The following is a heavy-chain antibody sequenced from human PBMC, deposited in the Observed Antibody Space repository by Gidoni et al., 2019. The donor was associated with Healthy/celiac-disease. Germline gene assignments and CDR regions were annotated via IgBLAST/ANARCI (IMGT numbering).Heavy chain of an antibody. V-gene: IGHV4-39*01. CDR1: GGSISSSSYY. CDR3: ASPLPRYCSGGSCKDY. Sequence: QLQLQESGPGLVKPSETLSLTCTVSGGSISSSSYYWGWIRQPPGKGLEWIGSIDYSGSTYYNPSLKSRVTISVDTSKNQCSLKLSSVTAADTAVYYCASPLPRYCSGGSCKDYWGQGTLVTVSS. D-gene: IGHD2-15*01. CDR2: IDYSGST. J-gene: IGHJ4*02.